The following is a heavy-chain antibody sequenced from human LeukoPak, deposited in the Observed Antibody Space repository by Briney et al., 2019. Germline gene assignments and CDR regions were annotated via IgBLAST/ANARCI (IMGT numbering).Heavy chain of an antibody. CDR1: GYTFTCYY. V-gene: IGHV1-2*02. J-gene: IGHJ5*02. D-gene: IGHD1-26*01. CDR2: INPNSGGT. Sequence: ASVKVSCKASGYTFTCYYMHWVRQPPGQGREWMGWINPNSGGTNYAQKFQGRVTMTRDTSISTAYMELSRLRSDDTAVYYCARATRSYNWFDPWGQGTLVTVSS. CDR3: ARATRSYNWFDP.